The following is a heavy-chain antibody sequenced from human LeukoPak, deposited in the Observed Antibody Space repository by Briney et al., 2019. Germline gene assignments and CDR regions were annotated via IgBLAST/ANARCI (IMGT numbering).Heavy chain of an antibody. J-gene: IGHJ5*01. V-gene: IGHV3-7*01. Sequence: GGSLRLSCAASGFVFRASYMSWVRKAPGKALEGVATIKPDGSEKDHVDSVRRRFTISRDNTNDSHFLQLNSLRVEDTAVYYCVRGGTYWTVSWGEGTLVNVS. CDR2: IKPDGSEK. CDR3: VRGGTYWTVS. CDR1: GFVFRASY.